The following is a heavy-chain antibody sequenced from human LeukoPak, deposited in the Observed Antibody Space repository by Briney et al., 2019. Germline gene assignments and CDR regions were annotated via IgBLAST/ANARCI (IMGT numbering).Heavy chain of an antibody. D-gene: IGHD2-2*01. CDR3: ARDSRDCRSTSCYYPYYYGMDV. CDR1: GGSINSGGYY. V-gene: IGHV4-31*03. CDR2: IYYSGST. Sequence: TLSLTCTVSGGSINSGGYYWSWIRQHPGEGLEWVGYIYYSGSTYYNPSLKSRVTISVDTSKNQFSLKLSSVTAADTAVYYCARDSRDCRSTSCYYPYYYGMDVWGQGTTVTVSS. J-gene: IGHJ6*02.